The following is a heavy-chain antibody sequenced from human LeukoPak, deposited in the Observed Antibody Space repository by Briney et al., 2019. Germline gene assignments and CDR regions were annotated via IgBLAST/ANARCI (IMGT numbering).Heavy chain of an antibody. V-gene: IGHV3-33*01. Sequence: GRSLRLSCAASGFTFSSYGMHWVRQAPGKGLEWVAVIWYDGSNKYYADFVKGRFTISRDNSKNTLYLQMNSLRAEDTAVYYCARDYDSSGYYLYYYYGMDVWGQGTTVTVSS. D-gene: IGHD3-22*01. CDR2: IWYDGSNK. CDR3: ARDYDSSGYYLYYYYGMDV. J-gene: IGHJ6*02. CDR1: GFTFSSYG.